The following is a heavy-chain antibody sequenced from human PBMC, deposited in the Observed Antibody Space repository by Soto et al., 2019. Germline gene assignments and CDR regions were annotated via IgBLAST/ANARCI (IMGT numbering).Heavy chain of an antibody. CDR3: ARVREIAAAGYNWFDP. D-gene: IGHD6-13*01. CDR2: ISAYNGNT. CDR1: GYTFTSYG. J-gene: IGHJ5*02. Sequence: QVQLVQSGAEVKKPGASVKVSCKASGYTFTSYGISWVRQAPGQGLEWMGWISAYNGNTNYAQKLQGRVTMTTDTSTSTAHMELRGLRSDDTAVYYCARVREIAAAGYNWFDPWGQGTLVTVSS. V-gene: IGHV1-18*01.